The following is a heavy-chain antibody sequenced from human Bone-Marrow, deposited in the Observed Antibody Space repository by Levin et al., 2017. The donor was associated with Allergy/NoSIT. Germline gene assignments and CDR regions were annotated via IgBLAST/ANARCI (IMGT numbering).Heavy chain of an antibody. J-gene: IGHJ5*02. V-gene: IGHV1-2*02. Sequence: EASVKVSCRTSGYTFTNYFMHWVRQAPGHGFEWMGWMNPKNGDTNHSQKFRGRVTMTWDTSSGTAYMELSGLTSDDTAIYYCARDWGSGYCSGGTCYDSHNWFDPWGQGTLVAVSS. D-gene: IGHD2-15*01. CDR2: MNPKNGDT. CDR3: ARDWGSGYCSGGTCYDSHNWFDP. CDR1: GYTFTNYF.